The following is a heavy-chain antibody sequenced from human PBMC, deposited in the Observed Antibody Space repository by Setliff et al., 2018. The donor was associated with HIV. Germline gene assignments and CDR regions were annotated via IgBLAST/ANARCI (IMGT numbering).Heavy chain of an antibody. CDR2: MNPYSGNT. V-gene: IGHV1-8*02. CDR1: GYAFATYD. D-gene: IGHD3-10*01. J-gene: IGHJ4*02. CDR3: ARGHASGSGSYYFDY. Sequence: ASVKVSCKSSGYAFATYDINWVRQAAGQGLEWMGWMNPYSGNTGYAQKFRGRITMTRDTSRGTAHMELRSLRSDDTAVYFCARGHASGSGSYYFDYWGQGTLVTVSS.